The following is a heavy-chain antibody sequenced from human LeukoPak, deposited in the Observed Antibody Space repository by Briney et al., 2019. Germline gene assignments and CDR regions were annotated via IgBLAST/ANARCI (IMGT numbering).Heavy chain of an antibody. Sequence: GASVKVSCKTSGGTFNNYAISWVRQAPGQGLEWMGRVVPMFGIRNYPQTFRGRVNITADKATNTVYMELRSLRAEDTAICYCATEPSRSYSLDHLDFWGLGTPVTVSS. D-gene: IGHD5-12*01. CDR2: VVPMFGIR. CDR3: ATEPSRSYSLDHLDF. CDR1: GGTFNNYA. J-gene: IGHJ4*02. V-gene: IGHV1-69*04.